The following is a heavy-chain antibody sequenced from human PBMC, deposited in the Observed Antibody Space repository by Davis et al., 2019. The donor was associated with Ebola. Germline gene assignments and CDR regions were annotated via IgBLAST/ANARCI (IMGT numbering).Heavy chain of an antibody. J-gene: IGHJ5*02. Sequence: ASVKVSCKASGYTFTSYGISWVRQAPGQGLEWMGWINPNSGGTNYAQKFQGWVTMTRDTSISTAYMELSRLRSDDTAVYYCARQVAGMWFDPWGQGTLVTVSS. V-gene: IGHV1-2*04. CDR3: ARQVAGMWFDP. CDR1: GYTFTSYG. CDR2: INPNSGGT. D-gene: IGHD6-19*01.